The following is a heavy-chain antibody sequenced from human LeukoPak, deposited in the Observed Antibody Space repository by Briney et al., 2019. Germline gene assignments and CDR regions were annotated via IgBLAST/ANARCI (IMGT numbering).Heavy chain of an antibody. CDR1: GFTFSSYG. D-gene: IGHD5-18*01. CDR2: IRYDGSNK. CDR3: AKGLDTAMVYYYYGMDV. V-gene: IGHV3-30*02. J-gene: IGHJ6*02. Sequence: GGSLRLSCAASGFTFSSYGMHWARQAPGKGLEWVAFIRYDGSNKYYADSVKGRFTISRDNSKNTLYLQMNSLRAEDTAVYYCAKGLDTAMVYYYYGMDVWGQGTTVTVSS.